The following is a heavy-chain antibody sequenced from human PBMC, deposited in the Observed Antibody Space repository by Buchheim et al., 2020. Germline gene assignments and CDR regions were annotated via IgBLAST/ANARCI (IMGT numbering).Heavy chain of an antibody. CDR3: AKGTSWYYDSSDY. CDR1: GFTFSSYA. Sequence: EVQLLESGGGLVQPGGSLRLSCAASGFTFSSYAMSWVRQAPGKGMEWVSAISGSGGSTYYADSVKGRFSIASDTSKNTLYLQMNSLRAEDTAVYYCAKGTSWYYDSSDYWGQGTL. V-gene: IGHV3-23*01. J-gene: IGHJ4*02. D-gene: IGHD3-22*01. CDR2: ISGSGGST.